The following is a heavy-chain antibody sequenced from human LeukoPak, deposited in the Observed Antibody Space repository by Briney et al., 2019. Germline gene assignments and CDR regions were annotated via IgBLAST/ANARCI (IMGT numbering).Heavy chain of an antibody. Sequence: ATVKISCKASGYTFSDYYMYWVKYAPGKGLEWMGRIDAEDGQTIYAEKFQGRVAITADTYTDTAYMELTSLRSEDTAVYYCTTDRVDRSFNLWGKGTAVSVSS. D-gene: IGHD3-10*01. V-gene: IGHV1-69-2*01. CDR1: GYTFSDYY. CDR2: IDAEDGQT. CDR3: TTDRVDRSFNL. J-gene: IGHJ6*04.